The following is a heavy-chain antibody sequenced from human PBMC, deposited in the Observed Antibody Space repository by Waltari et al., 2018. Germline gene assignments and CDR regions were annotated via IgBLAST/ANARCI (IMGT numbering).Heavy chain of an antibody. CDR1: GGSFSGYY. CDR2: INHSGST. V-gene: IGHV4-34*01. D-gene: IGHD3-10*01. Sequence: QVQLQQWGAGLLKPSETLSLTCAVYGGSFSGYYWSWIRQPPGKGLEWIGEINHSGSTNYNPSLKSRVTISVDTSKNQCSLKLSSVTAADTAVYYCARYDYGSGTYLPYYYYYGMDVWGQGTTVTVSS. CDR3: ARYDYGSGTYLPYYYYYGMDV. J-gene: IGHJ6*02.